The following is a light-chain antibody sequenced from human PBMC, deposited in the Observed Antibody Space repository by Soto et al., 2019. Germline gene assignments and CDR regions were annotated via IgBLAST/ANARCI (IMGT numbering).Light chain of an antibody. Sequence: DIQFTQSPSSLSSSLGDKVTITCPASQNINGYLAWYQQKPGKAPKLLIYWASSLISGVPSRFTGGESGTEFTLTISSLQPDDFATYYCQQYSAYPLTFGGGTKVDIK. CDR1: QNINGY. CDR3: QQYSAYPLT. CDR2: WAS. J-gene: IGKJ4*01. V-gene: IGKV1-5*03.